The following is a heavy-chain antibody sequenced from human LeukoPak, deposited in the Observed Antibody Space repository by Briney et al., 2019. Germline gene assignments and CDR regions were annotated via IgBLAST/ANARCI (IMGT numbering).Heavy chain of an antibody. Sequence: GGSLRLSCAASGFTFSSYAMHWVRQAPGKGLEWVAVISYDGSNKYYADSVKGRFTISRDNSKNTLYLQMNSLRAEDTAVYYCAGALLLASVSLLWFGPEDVWGQGTTVTVSS. CDR2: ISYDGSNK. V-gene: IGHV3-30-3*01. CDR3: AGALLLASVSLLWFGPEDV. D-gene: IGHD3-10*01. J-gene: IGHJ6*02. CDR1: GFTFSSYA.